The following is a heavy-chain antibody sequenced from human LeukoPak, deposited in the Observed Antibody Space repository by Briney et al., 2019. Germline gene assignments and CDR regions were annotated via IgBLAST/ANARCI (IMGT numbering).Heavy chain of an antibody. CDR3: ARDNRVLFDY. D-gene: IGHD2/OR15-2a*01. CDR1: GFTFSSYW. J-gene: IGHJ4*02. V-gene: IGHV3-7*03. Sequence: GGSLRLSCAASGFTFSSYWMAWVRQAPGKGLEWVANMKHDGSEKYYADSVKGRFTISRDNAQNSLYLQMNSLRAEDTALYYCARDNRVLFDYWGQGTLVPVSS. CDR2: MKHDGSEK.